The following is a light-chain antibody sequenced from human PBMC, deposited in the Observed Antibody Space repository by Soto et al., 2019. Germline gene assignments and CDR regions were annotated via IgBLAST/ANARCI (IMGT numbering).Light chain of an antibody. CDR3: QQLNSYLL. CDR1: QGISSY. J-gene: IGKJ4*01. V-gene: IGKV1-9*01. CDR2: AAS. Sequence: DIQLTQSPSFLSASVGDRVTITCRASQGISSYLAWYQQKPVKAPKLLIYAASTLQSGVPSRFSGSGSATEFTLTISSLQPEDFATYYCQQLNSYLLFGGGTKVEIK.